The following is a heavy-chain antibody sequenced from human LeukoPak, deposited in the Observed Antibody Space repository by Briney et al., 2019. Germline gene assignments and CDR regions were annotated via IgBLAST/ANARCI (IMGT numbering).Heavy chain of an antibody. CDR1: GFTFDDYT. D-gene: IGHD6-13*01. Sequence: PGGSLRLSCAASGFTFDDYTMSWVRQAPGKGLVWVSRISTDASSTTYADSVKGRFTISRDNAKDTLYLQMNSLRAEDTAVYYCTGHHQAYSRTYWGQGTLVTVSS. J-gene: IGHJ4*02. CDR3: TGHHQAYSRTY. CDR2: ISTDASST. V-gene: IGHV3-74*01.